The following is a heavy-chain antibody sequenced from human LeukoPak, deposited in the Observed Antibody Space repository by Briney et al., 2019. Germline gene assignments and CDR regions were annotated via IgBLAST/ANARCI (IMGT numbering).Heavy chain of an antibody. CDR1: GVTFDDYG. CDR2: INWNGDNT. CDR3: ARNFDFSSFDI. D-gene: IGHD3-3*01. Sequence: PGGSLRLSCAASGVTFDDYGMSWVRQAPGKGLEWVSGINWNGDNTAYADSVKGRITVSRDNDKNYLYLQMNSLRVEDTALYHCARNFDFSSFDIWGRETMVTVSS. V-gene: IGHV3-20*01. J-gene: IGHJ3*02.